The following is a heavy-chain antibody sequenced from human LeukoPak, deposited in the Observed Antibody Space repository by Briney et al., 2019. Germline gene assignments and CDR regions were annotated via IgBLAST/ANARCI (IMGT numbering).Heavy chain of an antibody. Sequence: GGSLRLSCATSGFTFRNYWMSWVRQAPGKGLEWVSAISGSGGSTYYTDSVKGRFTISRDNSKNTLYLQMNSLRAEDAAVYYCAKSPGYGATPRVSYFDYWGQGTLVTVSS. V-gene: IGHV3-23*01. J-gene: IGHJ4*02. CDR3: AKSPGYGATPRVSYFDY. CDR1: GFTFRNYW. CDR2: ISGSGGST. D-gene: IGHD1-26*01.